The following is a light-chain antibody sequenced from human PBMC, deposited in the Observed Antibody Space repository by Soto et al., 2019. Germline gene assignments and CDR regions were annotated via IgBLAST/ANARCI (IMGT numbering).Light chain of an antibody. CDR3: QQSYSTPRT. CDR2: KAS. Sequence: DIQMTQSPLTLCGYVGDRVTITCRASQTISSWLAWYQQKPGKAPKLLIYKASTLKSGVPSRFSGSGSGTDFTLTISSLQPEDFATYYCQQSYSTPRTFGGGTKVDIK. CDR1: QTISSW. V-gene: IGKV1-5*03. J-gene: IGKJ4*01.